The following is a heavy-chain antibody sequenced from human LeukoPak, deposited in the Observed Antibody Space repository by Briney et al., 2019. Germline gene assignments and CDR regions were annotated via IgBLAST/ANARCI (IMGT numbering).Heavy chain of an antibody. D-gene: IGHD3-22*01. CDR3: ARVPGYYDSSGYPRPLDY. CDR2: ISSSSSTI. Sequence: GGSLRLSCAASGFTFSSYSMNWVRQAPGKGLEWVSYISSSSSTIYYADSVKGRFTISRDNAKNSLYLQMNSLRAENTAVYYCARVPGYYDSSGYPRPLDYWGQGTLVTVSS. J-gene: IGHJ4*02. CDR1: GFTFSSYS. V-gene: IGHV3-48*01.